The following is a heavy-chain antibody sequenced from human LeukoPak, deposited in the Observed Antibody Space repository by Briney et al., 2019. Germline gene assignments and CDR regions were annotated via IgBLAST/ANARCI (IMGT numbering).Heavy chain of an antibody. CDR3: TTLGYHLDS. Sequence: GGSLRLSCAASGFDFGAYEMNWVRQAPGKGLERVAYFAGSDTTKYYADSVRGRFTISRDNAKNSLYLQMNSLRAEDTALYYCTTLGYHLDSWGQGTLVTVSS. CDR2: FAGSDTTK. V-gene: IGHV3-48*03. CDR1: GFDFGAYE. J-gene: IGHJ4*02. D-gene: IGHD3-22*01.